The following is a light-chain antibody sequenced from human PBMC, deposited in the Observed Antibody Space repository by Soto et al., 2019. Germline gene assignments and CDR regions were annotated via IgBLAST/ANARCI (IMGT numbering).Light chain of an antibody. V-gene: IGKV3-20*01. Sequence: EIVLTQSPGTLSLSPGERATLSCRASQSVSSNYVAWYQQKAGQAPRLLIYGSSSRATGIPDRFSGSGSGTDFTLAISRLEPEDFAVYFCQQYGSSPGLFTFGPGSKVDFK. CDR3: QQYGSSPGLFT. J-gene: IGKJ3*01. CDR1: QSVSSNY. CDR2: GSS.